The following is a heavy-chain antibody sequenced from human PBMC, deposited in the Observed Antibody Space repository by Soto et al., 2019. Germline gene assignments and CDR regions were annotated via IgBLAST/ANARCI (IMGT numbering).Heavy chain of an antibody. D-gene: IGHD1-26*01. CDR3: ARVSESPYYFDY. CDR1: GFTVSSNY. Sequence: PGGSLRLSCAASGFTVSSNYMSWVRQAPGKGLEWVSVIYSGDNTYYADSVKGRFTISRDNSKNTLYLQMNSLRAEDTAVYYCARVSESPYYFDYWGQGTLVTVSS. J-gene: IGHJ4*02. V-gene: IGHV3-53*01. CDR2: IYSGDNT.